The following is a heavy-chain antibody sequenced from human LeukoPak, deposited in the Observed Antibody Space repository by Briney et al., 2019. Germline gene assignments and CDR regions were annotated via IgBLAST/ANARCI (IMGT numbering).Heavy chain of an antibody. J-gene: IGHJ6*03. CDR2: ISDSGGSNT. CDR1: GFTFSSYW. CDR3: AKQLRVYYYMDV. V-gene: IGHV3-23*01. Sequence: GGSLRLSCAASGFTFSSYWMSWVRQAPGKGLEWVSAISDSGGSNTYYADSVNGRFTISRDNSKNTLYLQMNSLRAEDTAVYYCAKQLRVYYYMDVWGKGTTVSVSS. D-gene: IGHD1-7*01.